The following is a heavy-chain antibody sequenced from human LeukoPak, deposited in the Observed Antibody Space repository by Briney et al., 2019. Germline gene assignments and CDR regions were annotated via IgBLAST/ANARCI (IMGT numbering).Heavy chain of an antibody. V-gene: IGHV4-34*01. CDR2: INHSGST. CDR3: ARRSGLGYCSSTSCYRRGNWFDP. Sequence: SETLSLTCTVSGGSISSYYWSWIRQPPGKGLEWIGEINHSGSTNYNPSLKSRVTISVDTSKNQFSLKLSAVTAADTAVYYCARRSGLGYCSSTSCYRRGNWFDPWGQGTLVTVSS. J-gene: IGHJ5*02. CDR1: GGSISSYY. D-gene: IGHD2-2*01.